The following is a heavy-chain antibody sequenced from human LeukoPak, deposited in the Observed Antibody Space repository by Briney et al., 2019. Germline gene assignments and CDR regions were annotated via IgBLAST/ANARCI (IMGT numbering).Heavy chain of an antibody. J-gene: IGHJ4*02. CDR2: IIPIFGTA. Sequence: SVKVSCKAPGGTFSSYAISWVRQAPGQGLEWMGGIIPIFGTANYAQKFQGRVTITADESTSTAYMELSSLRSEDAAVYYCARSSGWLQSFDYWGQGTLVTVSS. CDR1: GGTFSSYA. V-gene: IGHV1-69*01. CDR3: ARSSGWLQSFDY. D-gene: IGHD5-24*01.